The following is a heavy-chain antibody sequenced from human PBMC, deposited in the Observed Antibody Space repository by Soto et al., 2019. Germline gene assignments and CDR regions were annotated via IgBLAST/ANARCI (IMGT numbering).Heavy chain of an antibody. CDR1: GFTVSSNY. V-gene: IGHV3-53*01. Sequence: PGGSLRLSCAASGFTVSSNYMSWVRQAPGKGLEWVSVIYSGGSTYYADSVKGRFTISRDNSKNTLYLQMNSLRAEDTAVYYCARDKGPMDYYGMDVWGQGTTVTVSS. CDR3: ARDKGPMDYYGMDV. CDR2: IYSGGST. J-gene: IGHJ6*02. D-gene: IGHD3-10*01.